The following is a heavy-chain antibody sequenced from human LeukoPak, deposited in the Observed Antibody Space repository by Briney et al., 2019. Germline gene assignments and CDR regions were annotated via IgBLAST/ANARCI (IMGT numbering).Heavy chain of an antibody. CDR1: GGSFSGYY. Sequence: SETLSLTCAVYGGSFSGYYWSWIRQPPGKGLEWFGELNHSGSTNYNPSLKSRVTISVDTSKHQSSLKLSSVTAADTAVYYCARQDGSGYYYPLDYWGQGTLVTVSS. CDR3: ARQDGSGYYYPLDY. V-gene: IGHV4-34*01. CDR2: LNHSGST. J-gene: IGHJ4*02. D-gene: IGHD3-22*01.